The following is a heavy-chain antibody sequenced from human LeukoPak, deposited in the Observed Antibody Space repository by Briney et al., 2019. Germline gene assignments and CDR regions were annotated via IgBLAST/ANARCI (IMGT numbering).Heavy chain of an antibody. CDR3: ARWSGSVTARNYYHYMDV. J-gene: IGHJ6*03. Sequence: SETLSLTCTVSGGSVRRGNYYWTWSRQPAGSGLEWIGGIYTSGSTDYNPSLRTRVTISVAASRNQFSLNLSSVNAADTAVYYCARWSGSVTARNYYHYMDVWGEGTPVTVSS. CDR2: IYTSGST. CDR1: GGSVRRGNYY. V-gene: IGHV4-61*02. D-gene: IGHD6-6*01.